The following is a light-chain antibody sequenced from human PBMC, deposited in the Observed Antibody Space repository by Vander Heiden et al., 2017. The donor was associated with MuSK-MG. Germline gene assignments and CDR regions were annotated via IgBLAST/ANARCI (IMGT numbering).Light chain of an antibody. CDR2: DAS. CDR1: QGISKY. J-gene: IGKJ2*01. CDR3: QQYHSLPYT. V-gene: IGKV1-33*01. Sequence: DVQMTQSPSSLSAPIGDRVTITCQASQGISKYLNWYQHRPGKPPKVLIYDASNLEAGVPSSFSGSGSGTNFTFIITSLQPEDFAIYYCQQYHSLPYTFGQGTKLEIK.